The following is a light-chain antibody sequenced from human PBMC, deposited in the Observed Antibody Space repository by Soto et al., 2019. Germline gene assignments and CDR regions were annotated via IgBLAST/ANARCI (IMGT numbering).Light chain of an antibody. Sequence: EIVLTQSPGTLSLSPGERATLSCRASQSVNNNYFAWYQHQPGQSPRRLIDATSNRASAIPDRFGGSRCGAYVTLTVSRLEHADFVVYYWRQNGSAAWTFGHGTKVEI. CDR1: QSVNNNY. CDR2: ATS. CDR3: RQNGSAAWT. V-gene: IGKV3-20*01. J-gene: IGKJ1*01.